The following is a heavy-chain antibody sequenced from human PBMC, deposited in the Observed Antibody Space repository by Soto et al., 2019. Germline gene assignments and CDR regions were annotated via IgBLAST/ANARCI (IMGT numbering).Heavy chain of an antibody. Sequence: GGSLRLSCAAAGFIFNNYAMTWVRQAPGKGLEWVSTVTASGGGTFYANSVKGRFTISRDNSRNTLHLQMSSLRVEDTALYYCAKALVPALTAKFGYWGQGTLVTVSS. D-gene: IGHD5-18*01. J-gene: IGHJ4*02. CDR2: VTASGGGT. CDR1: GFIFNNYA. CDR3: AKALVPALTAKFGY. V-gene: IGHV3-23*01.